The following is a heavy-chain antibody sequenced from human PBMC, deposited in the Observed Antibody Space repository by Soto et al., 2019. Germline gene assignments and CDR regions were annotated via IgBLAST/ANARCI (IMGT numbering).Heavy chain of an antibody. V-gene: IGHV3-23*01. J-gene: IGHJ3*02. CDR2: VTGGGGHT. CDR3: AKDRRSSSEDFQDAFDI. CDR1: GFIFSNYA. D-gene: IGHD3-10*01. Sequence: GVSLRLSCVGSGFIFSNYAMSWVRQAPGKGLEWVSTVTGGGGHTYYADSVKGRFTISRDNSKSTLFLQMNSLRGEDTAGYYCAKDRRSSSEDFQDAFDIWGQGTMVTVSS.